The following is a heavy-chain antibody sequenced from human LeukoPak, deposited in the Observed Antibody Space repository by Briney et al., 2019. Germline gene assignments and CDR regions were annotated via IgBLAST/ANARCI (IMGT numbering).Heavy chain of an antibody. J-gene: IGHJ4*02. D-gene: IGHD1-26*01. CDR1: GYIFISYG. CDR2: ISAYKCNT. CDR3: ARDVRGIVGMDYFDY. Sequence: GASVKVSCKASGYIFISYGISGVRQAPGQGLEGMGWISAYKCNTKYAHKLQGRVTMTTNTSTSTAYMELRSLRSAATAVYYCARDVRGIVGMDYFDYWGQGTLVTVSS. V-gene: IGHV1-18*01.